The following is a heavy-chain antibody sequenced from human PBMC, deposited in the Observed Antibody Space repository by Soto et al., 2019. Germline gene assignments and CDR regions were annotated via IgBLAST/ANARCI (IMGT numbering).Heavy chain of an antibody. V-gene: IGHV4-39*01. CDR2: IYYSGDT. Sequence: PSETLSLTCTVSGGSISSDSFYWAWIRQPPGKGLEWIGIIYYSGDTYYNPSLAGRLTMSVDTSNQFSLTLRSVTAADTALYYCARNQPQRYCSGGTCRPAYGMDVWGQGTTVTVPS. J-gene: IGHJ6*02. CDR1: GGSISSDSFY. CDR3: ARNQPQRYCSGGTCRPAYGMDV. D-gene: IGHD2-15*01.